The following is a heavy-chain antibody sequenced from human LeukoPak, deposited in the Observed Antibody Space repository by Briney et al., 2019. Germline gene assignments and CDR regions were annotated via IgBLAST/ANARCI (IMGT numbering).Heavy chain of an antibody. CDR3: ARDYNTIAVAGTSVDY. CDR2: ISSCSSYI. CDR1: GFTFSSYA. Sequence: GGSLRLSCAASGFTFSSYAMSWVRQAPGKGLEWVSSISSCSSYIYYADSVKGRFTISRDNAKNSLYLQMNSLRAEDTAVYYCARDYNTIAVAGTSVDYWGQGTLVTVSS. V-gene: IGHV3-21*01. J-gene: IGHJ4*02. D-gene: IGHD6-19*01.